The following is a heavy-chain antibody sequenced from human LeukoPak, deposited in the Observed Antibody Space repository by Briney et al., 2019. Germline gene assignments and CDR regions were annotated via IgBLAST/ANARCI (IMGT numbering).Heavy chain of an antibody. CDR2: IYHSGST. J-gene: IGHJ4*02. V-gene: IGHV4-4*02. CDR1: GGSISSSNW. Sequence: SETLSLTCAVSGGSISSSNWWSWVRQPPGKGLEWIGEIYHSGSTNYNPSLKSRVTISADKSISTAYLQWSSLKASDTAMYYCARHRGVAGTDYWGQGTLVTVSS. D-gene: IGHD6-19*01. CDR3: ARHRGVAGTDY.